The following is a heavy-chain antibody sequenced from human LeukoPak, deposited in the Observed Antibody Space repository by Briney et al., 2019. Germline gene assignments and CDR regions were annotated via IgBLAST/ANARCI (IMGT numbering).Heavy chain of an antibody. Sequence: SETLSLTCTVSGGSISSYYWSWIRQPPGKGLEWIGYIYYSGSTNYNPSLKSRVTISVDTSKNQFSLKLSSVTAADTAVYYCARLGDTAMASYFDYWGQGTRVTVSS. D-gene: IGHD5-18*01. CDR2: IYYSGST. J-gene: IGHJ4*02. CDR3: ARLGDTAMASYFDY. V-gene: IGHV4-59*01. CDR1: GGSISSYY.